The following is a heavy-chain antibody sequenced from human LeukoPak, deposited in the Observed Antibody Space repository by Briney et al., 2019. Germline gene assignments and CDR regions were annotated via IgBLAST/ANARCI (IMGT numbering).Heavy chain of an antibody. CDR3: ARGTPSMKYYDSSGYNPDLYYFDY. CDR1: GYTFTSYG. Sequence: PGASVKVSCKASGYTFTSYGISWVRQAPGQGLEWMAIINPSGGSTSYTEKFQGRVTMTTDTSTSTVYMELSSLRSEDTAVYYCARGTPSMKYYDSSGYNPDLYYFDYWGQGTLVTVSS. V-gene: IGHV1-46*01. J-gene: IGHJ4*02. D-gene: IGHD3-22*01. CDR2: INPSGGST.